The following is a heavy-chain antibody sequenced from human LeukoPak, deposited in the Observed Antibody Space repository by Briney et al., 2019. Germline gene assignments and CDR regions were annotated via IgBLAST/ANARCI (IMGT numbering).Heavy chain of an antibody. CDR3: ARAGWTDAFDI. CDR1: GHTFTTYY. V-gene: IGHV1-2*06. J-gene: IGHJ3*02. CDR2: INPNSGGT. Sequence: ASVKVSCKASGHTFTTYYMHWVRQAPGQGLEWMGRINPNSGGTDYAQKFQGRVTMTRDTSISTLYMELGSLRSDDTAVYYCARAGWTDAFDIWGQGTMDTVSS. D-gene: IGHD3/OR15-3a*01.